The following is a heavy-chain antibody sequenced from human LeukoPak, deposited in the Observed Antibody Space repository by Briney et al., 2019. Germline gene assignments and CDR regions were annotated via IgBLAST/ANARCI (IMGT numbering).Heavy chain of an antibody. D-gene: IGHD2/OR15-2a*01. CDR1: GFTFSSYS. J-gene: IGHJ4*02. CDR2: ISSSSSYI. Sequence: GGSLRLSCAASGFTFSSYSMNWVRQAPGKGLEWVSSISSSSSYIYYADSVKGRFTISRDNAKNSLYLQTNSLRAEDTAVYYCARDLRNSKRVVSLDYWGQGTLVTVSS. V-gene: IGHV3-21*01. CDR3: ARDLRNSKRVVSLDY.